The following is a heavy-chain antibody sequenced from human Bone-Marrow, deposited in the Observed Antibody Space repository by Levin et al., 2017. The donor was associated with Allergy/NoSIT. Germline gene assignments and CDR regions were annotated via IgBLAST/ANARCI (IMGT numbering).Heavy chain of an antibody. V-gene: IGHV3-7*04. J-gene: IGHJ4*02. CDR3: ARGSNWGGDY. D-gene: IGHD7-27*01. CDR2: VKPDGSGT. CDR1: GFSFSNYW. Sequence: SCVVSGFSFSNYWMSWVRQAPGKGLEWVATVKPDGSGTYYVDSLKGRFTISRDNARNSLYLQMDTLRAEDTAVYYCARGSNWGGDYWGRGALVSVSS.